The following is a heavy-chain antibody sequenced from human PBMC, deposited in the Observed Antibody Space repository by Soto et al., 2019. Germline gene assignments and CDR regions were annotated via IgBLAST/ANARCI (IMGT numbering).Heavy chain of an antibody. D-gene: IGHD3-3*01. CDR3: TRGSFLEWSYMDV. CDR1: GYTFDRYY. V-gene: IGHV1-46*02. Sequence: ASVKVSCKASGYTFDRYYMHWVRQAPGQGLEWMGMINPNGDITSYEQKFQGRVTMTRDTSTSTLYMELNSLRSDDTAMYYCTRGSFLEWSYMDVWGQGTTVTVS. J-gene: IGHJ6*02. CDR2: INPNGDIT.